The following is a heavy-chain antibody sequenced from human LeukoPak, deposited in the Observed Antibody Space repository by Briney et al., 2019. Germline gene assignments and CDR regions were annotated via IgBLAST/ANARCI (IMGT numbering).Heavy chain of an antibody. J-gene: IGHJ4*02. V-gene: IGHV3-33*01. CDR3: ARDLKSGYVDS. Sequence: PGRSLRLSYATSGFTFSNYGMHWGRQAPGKGLEWVAVIYDDGSREHFADSVKGRFTISRDNSKNTVVLQMNSLRGEDTAVYYCARDLKSGYVDSWGQGTLVTVSS. D-gene: IGHD3-3*01. CDR2: IYDDGSRE. CDR1: GFTFSNYG.